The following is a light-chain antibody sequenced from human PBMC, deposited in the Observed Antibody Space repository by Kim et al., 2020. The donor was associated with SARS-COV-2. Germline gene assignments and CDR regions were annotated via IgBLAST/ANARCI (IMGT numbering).Light chain of an antibody. CDR1: NSGGQS. Sequence: AGRGASIPCGGSNSGGQSADWYQQPPGHTPVLVIYYDYSRPSGIPRRFSASNSGNTATLTIGRVEAGDEADYYCQVWDTGTYHVVFGGGTQLTVL. CDR3: QVWDTGTYHVV. J-gene: IGLJ2*01. V-gene: IGLV3-21*04. CDR2: YDY.